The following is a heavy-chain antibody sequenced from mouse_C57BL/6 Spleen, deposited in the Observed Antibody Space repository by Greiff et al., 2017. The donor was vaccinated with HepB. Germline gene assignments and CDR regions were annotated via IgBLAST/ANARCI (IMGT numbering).Heavy chain of an antibody. CDR1: GFTFSSYA. Sequence: EVMLVESGGGLVKPGGSLKLSCAASGFTFSSYAMSWVRQTPEKRLEWVATISDGGSYTYYPDNVKGRFTISRDNAKNNLYLQMSHLKSEDTAMYYCASKYGYDVGYAMDYWGQGTSVTVSS. CDR2: ISDGGSYT. D-gene: IGHD2-2*01. CDR3: ASKYGYDVGYAMDY. J-gene: IGHJ4*01. V-gene: IGHV5-4*03.